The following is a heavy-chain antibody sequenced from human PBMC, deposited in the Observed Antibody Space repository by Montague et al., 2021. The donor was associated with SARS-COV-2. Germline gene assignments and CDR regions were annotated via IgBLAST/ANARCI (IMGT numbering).Heavy chain of an antibody. J-gene: IGHJ5*02. D-gene: IGHD3-22*01. V-gene: IGHV3-30*04. Sequence: SLRLSCAASGFTFSSYAMHWVRQAPGKGLEWVAVISYDGSNKYYADSVKGRFTISRDNSKNTLYLQMNSLRAEDTAVYYCAKDDSSGYSTSWFDPWGQGTLVTVSS. CDR2: ISYDGSNK. CDR3: AKDDSSGYSTSWFDP. CDR1: GFTFSSYA.